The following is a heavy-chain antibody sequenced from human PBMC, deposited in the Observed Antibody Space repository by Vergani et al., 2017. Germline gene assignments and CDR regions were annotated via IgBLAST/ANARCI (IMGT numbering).Heavy chain of an antibody. V-gene: IGHV3-73*02. D-gene: IGHD6-13*01. CDR3: AKEGPHSSSWYVNYYYYGMDV. CDR1: GFTFSGSA. J-gene: IGHJ6*02. Sequence: EVQLVESGGGLVQPGGSLKLSCAASGFTFSGSAMHWVRQASGKGLEWVGRIRSKANSYATAYAASVKGRFTISRDNSKNTLYLQMNSLRAEDTAVYYCAKEGPHSSSWYVNYYYYGMDVWGQGTTVTVSS. CDR2: IRSKANSYAT.